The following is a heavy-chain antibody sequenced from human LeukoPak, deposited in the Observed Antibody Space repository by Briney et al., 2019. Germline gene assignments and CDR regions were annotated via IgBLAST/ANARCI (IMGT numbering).Heavy chain of an antibody. Sequence: GGSLRLSCAASGFTFSSFPMNWVRQAPGKGLVWVSRINSDGSSTSHADSVKGRFTISRDNAKNTLYLQMNSLRAEDTAVYYCAREGGYSHAFDYWGQGTLVTVSS. CDR2: INSDGSST. V-gene: IGHV3-74*01. J-gene: IGHJ4*02. CDR3: AREGGYSHAFDY. D-gene: IGHD3-22*01. CDR1: GFTFSSFP.